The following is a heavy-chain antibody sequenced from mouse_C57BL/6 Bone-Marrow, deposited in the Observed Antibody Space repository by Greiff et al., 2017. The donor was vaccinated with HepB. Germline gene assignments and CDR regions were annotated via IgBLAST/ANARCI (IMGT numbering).Heavy chain of an antibody. CDR2: IYPGDGDT. CDR3: AREGVNTTNYAMDY. D-gene: IGHD1-1*01. V-gene: IGHV1-80*01. J-gene: IGHJ4*01. Sequence: QVQLQQSGAELVKPGASVKISCKASGYAFSSYWMNWVKQRPGKGLEWIGQIYPGDGDTNYNGKFKGKATLTADKSSSTAYMQLSSLTSEDSAVYFCAREGVNTTNYAMDYWGQGTSVTVSS. CDR1: GYAFSSYW.